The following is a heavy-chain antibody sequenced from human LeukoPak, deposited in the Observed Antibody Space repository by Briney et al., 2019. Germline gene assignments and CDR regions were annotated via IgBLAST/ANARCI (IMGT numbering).Heavy chain of an antibody. CDR2: IWFDGINE. D-gene: IGHD4-17*01. V-gene: IGHV3-30*02. J-gene: IGHJ4*02. Sequence: PGGSLRLSCAAPGFTFCTYGMHWVRQAPGKGLEWVAFIWFDGINEYYADSVKGRFTISRDNSKNTLYLQMNSLRHEDTGVYFCAKDPDYGCDFWGQGALVTVSS. CDR3: AKDPDYGCDF. CDR1: GFTFCTYG.